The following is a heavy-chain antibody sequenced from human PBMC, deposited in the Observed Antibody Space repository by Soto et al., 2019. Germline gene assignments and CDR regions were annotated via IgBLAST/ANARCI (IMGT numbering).Heavy chain of an antibody. D-gene: IGHD3-22*01. CDR1: GGSISSGDYY. Sequence: SETLSLTCTVSGGSISSGDYYWSWIRQHPGKGLEWIGTIYFSGTTYYNPSIKRRVTISVDTSKNQFSLNLSSVTAADTAVYYCARRDRSGFSYWLDTWGQGTLVTVST. J-gene: IGHJ5*02. CDR2: IYFSGTT. V-gene: IGHV4-31*03. CDR3: ARRDRSGFSYWLDT.